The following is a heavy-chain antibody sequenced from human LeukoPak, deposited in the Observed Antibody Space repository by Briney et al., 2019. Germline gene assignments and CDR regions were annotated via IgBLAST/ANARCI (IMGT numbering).Heavy chain of an antibody. Sequence: ASVKVSCKASGYTFTGYYMHWVRQAPGQGLEWMGWISAYNGNTNYAQKLQGRVTMTTDTSTSTAYMELRGLRSDDTAVYYCARDEYCSGGSCYMPAFDIWGQGTMVTVSS. V-gene: IGHV1-18*04. CDR2: ISAYNGNT. J-gene: IGHJ3*02. D-gene: IGHD2-15*01. CDR3: ARDEYCSGGSCYMPAFDI. CDR1: GYTFTGYY.